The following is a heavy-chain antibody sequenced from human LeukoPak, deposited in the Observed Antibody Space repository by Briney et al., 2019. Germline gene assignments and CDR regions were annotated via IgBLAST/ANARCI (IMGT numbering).Heavy chain of an antibody. V-gene: IGHV3-74*01. CDR3: ARGGPGLDCDY. Sequence: GGSLRLSCAASGFTFNSYWMHWVRQAPGKGLVWVSRIYSDGRSTGYADSVKGRFTISRDNAKNTLYLQMNSLRAEDTAVYYCARGGPGLDCDYWGQGTLVTVSS. CDR1: GFTFNSYW. D-gene: IGHD6-19*01. J-gene: IGHJ4*02. CDR2: IYSDGRST.